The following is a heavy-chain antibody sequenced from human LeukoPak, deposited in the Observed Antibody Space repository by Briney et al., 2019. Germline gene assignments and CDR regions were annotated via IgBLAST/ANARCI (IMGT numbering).Heavy chain of an antibody. V-gene: IGHV3-33*01. CDR2: IWYDGSNK. J-gene: IGHJ4*02. CDR3: ARGTSGSYPLNYFDY. Sequence: GGSLRLSCAASGFTFSSYGVHWVRQAPGKGLEWVAVIWYDGSNKYYADSVKGRFTISRDNSKNTLYLQMNSLRAEDTAVYYCARGTSGSYPLNYFDYWGQGTLVTVSS. D-gene: IGHD1-26*01. CDR1: GFTFSSYG.